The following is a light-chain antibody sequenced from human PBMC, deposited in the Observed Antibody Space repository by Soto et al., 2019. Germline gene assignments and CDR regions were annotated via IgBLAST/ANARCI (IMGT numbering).Light chain of an antibody. CDR1: QSVFFNPDNKNY. CDR2: WAS. CDR3: QQHYSSPHS. V-gene: IGKV4-1*01. Sequence: DIVMTQSPDSLAVSLGERATINCKSSQSVFFNPDNKNYLSWYQQKPGQPPKLLIYWASTRESGVPDRFSGSGSMTDFTLTISSLQAEDVAVYYCQQHYSSPHSFGGGTNVEIK. J-gene: IGKJ4*01.